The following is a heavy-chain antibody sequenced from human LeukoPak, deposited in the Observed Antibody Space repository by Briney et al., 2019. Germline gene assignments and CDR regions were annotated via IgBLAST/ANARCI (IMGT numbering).Heavy chain of an antibody. CDR2: IKSEGEGATT. V-gene: IGHV3-15*01. Sequence: GGSLRLSCVSSGFTTGTAWMSWVRQAPGKGLEWLGHIKSEGEGATTDYAAPAEGRFAISRDDSKNMIYLQMSSLKIDDTAIYYCIAHFPYFYGFDVWGKATTVTVPS. J-gene: IGHJ6*04. CDR1: GFTTGTAW. CDR3: IAHFPYFYGFDV. D-gene: IGHD3-3*02.